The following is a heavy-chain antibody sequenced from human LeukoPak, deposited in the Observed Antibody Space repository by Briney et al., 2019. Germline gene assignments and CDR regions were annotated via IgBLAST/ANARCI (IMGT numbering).Heavy chain of an antibody. J-gene: IGHJ4*02. CDR3: ARAVRYYYDSSGYPLHFDY. CDR2: IYYSGST. V-gene: IGHV4-59*01. D-gene: IGHD3-22*01. Sequence: SETLSLTCTVSGGSISSYYWSWIRQPPGKGLEWIGYIYYSGSTNYNPYLKSRVTISVDTSKNQFSLKLSSVTAADTAVYYCARAVRYYYDSSGYPLHFDYWGQGTLVTVSS. CDR1: GGSISSYY.